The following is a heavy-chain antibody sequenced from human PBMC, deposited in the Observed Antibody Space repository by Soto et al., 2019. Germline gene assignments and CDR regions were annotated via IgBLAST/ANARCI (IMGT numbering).Heavy chain of an antibody. CDR1: CGSISGHY. V-gene: IGHV4-59*11. Sequence: TSETLSLSCSFSCGSISGHYWIWIRHSPGKRLEXIGYIFYTGSTAENPPLKSRVTLSVDTSKNQFSLKLSSVTAADTAVDYCARDYPDRSGFFDYWGQGTLVTVS. J-gene: IGHJ4*02. CDR2: IFYTGST. D-gene: IGHD3-22*01. CDR3: ARDYPDRSGFFDY.